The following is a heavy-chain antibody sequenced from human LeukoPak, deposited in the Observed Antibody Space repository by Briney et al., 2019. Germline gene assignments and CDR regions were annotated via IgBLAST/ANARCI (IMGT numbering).Heavy chain of an antibody. Sequence: KASETLSLTCTVSGGSISSYYWSWIRQPPGKGLEWIGYIHYSGSTNYNPSLKSRVTISVDTSKNQFSLKLNSMTAADTAVYYCAVSFYYYYMDVWGKGTTVTVSS. CDR1: GGSISSYY. CDR3: AVSFYYYYMDV. J-gene: IGHJ6*03. V-gene: IGHV4-59*01. D-gene: IGHD1-7*01. CDR2: IHYSGST.